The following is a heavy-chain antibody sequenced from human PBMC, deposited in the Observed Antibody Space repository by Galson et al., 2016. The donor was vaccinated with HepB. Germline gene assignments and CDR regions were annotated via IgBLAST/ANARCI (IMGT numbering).Heavy chain of an antibody. CDR1: GFTFRDYG. CDR3: ARGVTGHGVVHFDN. J-gene: IGHJ4*02. D-gene: IGHD6-6*01. Sequence: SLRLSCAASGFTFRDYGMHWVRQSPGKGLEWVAEISHDGTNKFYGDSVTGRFTISRNNSKNTLYLHMSRLSAEDTAVYYCARGVTGHGVVHFDNWGQGTLVTVSS. V-gene: IGHV3-30*03. CDR2: ISHDGTNK.